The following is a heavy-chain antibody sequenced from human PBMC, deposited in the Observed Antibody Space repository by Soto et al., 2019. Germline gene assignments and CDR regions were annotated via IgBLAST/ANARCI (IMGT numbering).Heavy chain of an antibody. CDR1: GFTVSTNY. CDR3: ARDLDSTSHYGMDV. D-gene: IGHD3-16*01. J-gene: IGHJ6*02. CDR2: IYSGGST. Sequence: EVQLVESGGGLVQPGGSLRVSCAASGFTVSTNYMSWVRQAPGKGLEWVSVIYSGGSTYYADSVKGRFTISRDNSKNTLYLQMNRLRAEDTGVYYCARDLDSTSHYGMDVWGQGTMVTVSS. V-gene: IGHV3-66*01.